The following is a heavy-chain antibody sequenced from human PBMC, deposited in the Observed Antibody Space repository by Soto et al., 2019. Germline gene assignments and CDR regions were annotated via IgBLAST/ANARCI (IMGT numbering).Heavy chain of an antibody. Sequence: PGGSLRLSCAASGFTFSSYSLNWVRQAPGKGLEWVSSISSSSSYIYYTDSVKGRFTISRDNAKNSLYLQMNSLRDEDTAVYYCARDSGNGYNLDRIFAYWGQGTLVTVSS. CDR3: ARDSGNGYNLDRIFAY. V-gene: IGHV3-21*01. CDR1: GFTFSSYS. J-gene: IGHJ4*02. D-gene: IGHD5-12*01. CDR2: ISSSSSYI.